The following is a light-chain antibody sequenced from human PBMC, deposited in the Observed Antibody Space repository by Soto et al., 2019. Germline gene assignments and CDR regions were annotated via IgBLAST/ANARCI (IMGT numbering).Light chain of an antibody. Sequence: DIQMTQSPSTLSASVGDRVTVTCRASQSIDNWLAWYQQKPGKAPNLLIYDASTLESGVPSRFSGSGSGTEFTLTISSLQPEDFATYYCQQLLSYPITFGQGTRLEIK. V-gene: IGKV1-5*01. CDR2: DAS. CDR3: QQLLSYPIT. CDR1: QSIDNW. J-gene: IGKJ5*01.